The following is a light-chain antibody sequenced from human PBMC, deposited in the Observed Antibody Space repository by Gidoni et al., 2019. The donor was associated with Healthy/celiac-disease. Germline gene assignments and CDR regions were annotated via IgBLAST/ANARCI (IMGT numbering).Light chain of an antibody. CDR1: SGHSSYA. J-gene: IGLJ2*01. CDR3: QTWGTGIVV. Sequence: SPPPSLGASVKLTCTLRSGHSSYAIAWHQQQPEKGPRYLMKLNSDGSHSKGDGIPDRFSGSSSGAERYLTISSLQSEDEADYYCQTWGTGIVVFGGGTKLTVL. CDR2: LNSDGSH. V-gene: IGLV4-69*01.